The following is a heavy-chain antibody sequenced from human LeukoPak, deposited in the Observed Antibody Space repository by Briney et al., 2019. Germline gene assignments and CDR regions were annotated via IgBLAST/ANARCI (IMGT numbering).Heavy chain of an antibody. Sequence: GGSLRLSCAASGFAFSGYEMNWVRQAPGKGLEWISFISSDGDTIYYADSVKGRFTVSRDNAKNTLYLQMSSLRAEDTAVYYCVRSDWFDPWGQGTLVTVSS. CDR3: VRSDWFDP. CDR1: GFAFSGYE. D-gene: IGHD1-26*01. CDR2: ISSDGDTI. V-gene: IGHV3-48*03. J-gene: IGHJ5*02.